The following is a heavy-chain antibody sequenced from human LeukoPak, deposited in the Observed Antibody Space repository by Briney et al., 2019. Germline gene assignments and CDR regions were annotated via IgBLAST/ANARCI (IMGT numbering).Heavy chain of an antibody. CDR3: ARAQGIAAFGTLPSLAFGI. J-gene: IGHJ3*02. V-gene: IGHV3-23*01. CDR2: ISGGSGGS. Sequence: GGSLRLSCEASGFKVQSYGMTWVRQAPGKGPEWVSSISGGSGGSKYAGSLKGRFIVSREQSKNVLYLQMNSLRVEDTAIYFCARAQGIAAFGTLPSLAFGIWGPGAVVTFAS. D-gene: IGHD6-13*01. CDR1: GFKVQSYG.